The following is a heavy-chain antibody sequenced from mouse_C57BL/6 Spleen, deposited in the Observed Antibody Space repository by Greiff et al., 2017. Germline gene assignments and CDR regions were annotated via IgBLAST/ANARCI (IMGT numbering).Heavy chain of an antibody. V-gene: IGHV5-4*01. Sequence: EVQLQESGGGLVKPGGSLKLSCAASGFTFSSYAMSWVRQTPEKRLEWVATISDGGSYTYYPDNVKGRFTISRDTAKNNLYLQMSHLTSEDTAMYYCARGGVTWYFDVWGTGTTVTVSS. J-gene: IGHJ1*03. CDR1: GFTFSSYA. CDR3: ARGGVTWYFDV. CDR2: ISDGGSYT. D-gene: IGHD2-1*01.